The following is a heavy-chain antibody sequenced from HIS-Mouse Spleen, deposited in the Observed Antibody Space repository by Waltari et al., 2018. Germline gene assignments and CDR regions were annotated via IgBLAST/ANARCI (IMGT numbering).Heavy chain of an antibody. CDR1: GGSISSTSYY. J-gene: IGHJ2*01. CDR3: AREIPYSSSWYDWYFDL. D-gene: IGHD6-13*01. Sequence: QLQLQESGPGLVKPSETLSLTCTVPGGSISSTSYYWGWIRQPPGKGLEWIGGIDYRASTYYNPSLKSRVTISVDTSKNQFSLKLSSVTAADTAVYYCAREIPYSSSWYDWYFDLWGRGTLVTVSS. CDR2: IDYRAST. V-gene: IGHV4-39*07.